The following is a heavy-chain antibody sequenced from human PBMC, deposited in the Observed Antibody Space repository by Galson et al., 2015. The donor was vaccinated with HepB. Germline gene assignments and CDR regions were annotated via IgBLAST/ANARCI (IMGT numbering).Heavy chain of an antibody. J-gene: IGHJ3*02. CDR3: ARAKTGSWDAFDI. V-gene: IGHV4-39*01. CDR1: GGSISSYY. CDR2: IYYSGST. D-gene: IGHD2-15*01. Sequence: ETLSLTCTVSGGSISSYYWGWIRQPPGKGLEWIGSIYYSGSTYYNPSLKSRVTISVDTSKNQFSLRLSSVTAADTAVYYCARAKTGSWDAFDIWGQGTMVTVSS.